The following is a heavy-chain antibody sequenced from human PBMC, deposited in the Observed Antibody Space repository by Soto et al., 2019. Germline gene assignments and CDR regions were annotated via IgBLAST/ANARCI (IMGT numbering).Heavy chain of an antibody. V-gene: IGHV2-5*02. CDR2: IYWVDDM. Sequence: QITLKESGPTLVKPTQTLTLTCTFSGVSLSTYGEGVAWIRQPPGKALEWLALIYWVDDMRYSPSLGNRPTVDKDHSKNQVVVTMTNVDPLDTGTYFCGHCGLTRLGDSWGKGIAVTVAS. CDR1: GVSLSTYGEG. J-gene: IGHJ4*02. CDR3: GHCGLTRLGDS. D-gene: IGHD2-2*01.